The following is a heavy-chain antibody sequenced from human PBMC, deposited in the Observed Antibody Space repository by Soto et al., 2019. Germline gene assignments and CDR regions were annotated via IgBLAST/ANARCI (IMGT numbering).Heavy chain of an antibody. Sequence: SETLSLTCTVSGGSISSSSYYWGWIRQPPGKGLEWIGSIYYSGSTYYNPSLKSRVTISVDTSKNQFSLKLSSVTAADTAVYYCARHVWSGYYIFDYWGQGTLVTVSS. CDR1: GGSISSSSYY. J-gene: IGHJ4*02. CDR2: IYYSGST. D-gene: IGHD3-3*01. CDR3: ARHVWSGYYIFDY. V-gene: IGHV4-39*01.